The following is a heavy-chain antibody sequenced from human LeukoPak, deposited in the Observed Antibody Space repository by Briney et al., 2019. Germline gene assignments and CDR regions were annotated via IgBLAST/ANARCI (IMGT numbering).Heavy chain of an antibody. CDR3: AKDFRIGYSAHFDY. Sequence: GGSLRLSCVGSGFTFRSHAMSWVRQAPEKGLEFVSGIYENGGTTYYADSVKGRFSISRDNSKNTLYLQMDSLRGEDTAVYYCAKDFRIGYSAHFDYWGQEALVTVSS. V-gene: IGHV3-23*01. J-gene: IGHJ4*02. CDR2: IYENGGTT. CDR1: GFTFRSHA. D-gene: IGHD2-21*01.